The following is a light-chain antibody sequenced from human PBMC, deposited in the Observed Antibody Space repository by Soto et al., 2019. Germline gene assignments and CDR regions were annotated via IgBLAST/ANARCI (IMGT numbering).Light chain of an antibody. CDR1: QDISNY. Sequence: DIQMTQSPSSLSASVGDRVTIACQASQDISNYLHWYQQKPGKAPKLLIYDASNLETGVPSRFSGSGSGTDFTLTISSLQPEDFATYYCQQSYSTPPTFGQGTKVDIK. CDR3: QQSYSTPPT. J-gene: IGKJ1*01. V-gene: IGKV1-39*01. CDR2: DAS.